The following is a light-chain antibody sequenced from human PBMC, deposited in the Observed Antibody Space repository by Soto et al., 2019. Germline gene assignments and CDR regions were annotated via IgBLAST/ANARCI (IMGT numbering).Light chain of an antibody. CDR3: PSYAGSNIWV. J-gene: IGLJ3*02. CDR2: EVS. CDR1: SSDVGAYNY. V-gene: IGLV2-8*01. Sequence: QSALTQPPSASGSPGQSVTISCTGTSSDVGAYNYVSWYQQYPGKAPKLLIYEVSKRPSGVPDRFSGSKSGKTASLTVSGLQPEDEADYHCPSYAGSNIWVFGGGTQLTVL.